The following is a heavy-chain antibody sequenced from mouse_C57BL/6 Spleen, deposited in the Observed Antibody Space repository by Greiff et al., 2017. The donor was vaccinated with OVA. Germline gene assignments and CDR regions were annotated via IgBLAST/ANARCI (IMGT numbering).Heavy chain of an antibody. CDR2: INPNYGTT. V-gene: IGHV1-39*01. Sequence: VQLKESGPELVKPGASVKISCKASGYSFTDYNMNWVKQSNGKSLEWIGVINPNYGTTSYNQKFKGKATLTVDQSSSTAYMQLNSLTSEDSAVYYCARGHYGYDEDAMDYWGQGTSVTVSS. CDR1: GYSFTDYN. D-gene: IGHD2-2*01. J-gene: IGHJ4*01. CDR3: ARGHYGYDEDAMDY.